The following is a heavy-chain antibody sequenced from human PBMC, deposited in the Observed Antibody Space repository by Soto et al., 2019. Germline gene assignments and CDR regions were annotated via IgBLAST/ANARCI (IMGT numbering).Heavy chain of an antibody. V-gene: IGHV5-51*01. D-gene: IGHD3-9*01. Sequence: EVQLVQSGAEVKKPGESLKISCKGSGYSFTSYWIGWVRQMPGKGLEWMGIIYPGDSDTRYSPSFQGQVTISADKSISTAYLQWSSLKASDTAMYYCARHQPLNYDILTGYYSSAFDIWGQGTMVTVSS. CDR2: IYPGDSDT. CDR1: GYSFTSYW. CDR3: ARHQPLNYDILTGYYSSAFDI. J-gene: IGHJ3*02.